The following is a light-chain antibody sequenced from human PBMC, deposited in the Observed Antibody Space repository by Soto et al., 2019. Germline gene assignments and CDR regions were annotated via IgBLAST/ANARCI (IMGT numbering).Light chain of an antibody. CDR2: ENN. CDR1: SSNIGNNY. J-gene: IGLJ1*01. CDR3: GTWDSSLSAFV. Sequence: QSVLTRPPSVSAAPGQKVTISCSGSSSNIGNNYVSRYQQLPGTAPKLLIYENNKRPSGIPDRFSGSKSGTSATLGITGLQTGDEAGYYCGTWDSSLSAFVFGTGTKVTVL. V-gene: IGLV1-51*02.